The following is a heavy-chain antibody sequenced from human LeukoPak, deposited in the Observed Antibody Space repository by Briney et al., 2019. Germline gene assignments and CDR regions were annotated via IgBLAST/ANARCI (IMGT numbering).Heavy chain of an antibody. CDR1: GGSISSFY. Sequence: PLETLSLTCTVSGGSISSFYWSWIRQPPGKGLEWIGYIYYTGSTNYNPSLKSRVTISVDTSKNQFSLKLSSVTAADTAVYYCARSGKSAYILDYWGQGTLVTVSS. V-gene: IGHV4-59*01. J-gene: IGHJ4*02. CDR3: ARSGKSAYILDY. CDR2: IYYTGST. D-gene: IGHD3-16*01.